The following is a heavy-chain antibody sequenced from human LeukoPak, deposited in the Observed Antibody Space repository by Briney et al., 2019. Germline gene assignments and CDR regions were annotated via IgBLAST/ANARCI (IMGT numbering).Heavy chain of an antibody. CDR1: GYSFTSYW. CDR2: IYPGDSDT. Sequence: GESLKISCKGSGYSFTSYWIGWVRQMPGKGLEWMGVIYPGDSDTRYSPSFQGQVTISADKSISTAYLQWSSLKASDTAMYYCARHETYYYGSCPSDYWGQGTLVTVSS. D-gene: IGHD3-10*01. J-gene: IGHJ4*02. V-gene: IGHV5-51*01. CDR3: ARHETYYYGSCPSDY.